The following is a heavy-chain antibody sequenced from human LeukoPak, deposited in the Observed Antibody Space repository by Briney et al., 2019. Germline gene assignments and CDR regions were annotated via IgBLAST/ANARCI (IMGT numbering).Heavy chain of an antibody. CDR1: GGSISSYY. Sequence: SETLSLTCTVSGGSISSYYWSWIRQPPGKGLEWIGYIYYSGSTNYNPSLKSRVTISVDTSKNQFSLKLSSVTAADTAVYYCVRSGYSYGWDYFDYWGQGTLVTVSS. V-gene: IGHV4-59*01. D-gene: IGHD5-18*01. CDR3: VRSGYSYGWDYFDY. J-gene: IGHJ4*02. CDR2: IYYSGST.